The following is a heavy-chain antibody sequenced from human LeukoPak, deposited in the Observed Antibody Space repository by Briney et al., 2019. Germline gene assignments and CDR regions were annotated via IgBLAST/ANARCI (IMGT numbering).Heavy chain of an antibody. Sequence: GESLKISCKGSGYSFTSYWIGWVRQMPGKGLEWMGIIYPGDSDTRYSPSFQGQVTISADKSISTAYLQWSSLKASDTAMYYCARSQMVRGVIGYMDVWGKGTTVTISS. CDR1: GYSFTSYW. J-gene: IGHJ6*03. D-gene: IGHD3-10*01. V-gene: IGHV5-51*01. CDR2: IYPGDSDT. CDR3: ARSQMVRGVIGYMDV.